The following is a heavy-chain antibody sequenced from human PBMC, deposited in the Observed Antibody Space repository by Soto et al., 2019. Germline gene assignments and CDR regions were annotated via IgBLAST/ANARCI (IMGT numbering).Heavy chain of an antibody. J-gene: IGHJ6*02. Sequence: SETLSLTCAVYGGSFSGYYWSWIRQPPGKGLEWIGEINHSGSTNYNPSLKSRVTISVDTSKNQFSLKLSSVTAADTAVYYCARGESSSWYWGYYYYGMDVWGQGTTVT. V-gene: IGHV4-34*01. D-gene: IGHD6-13*01. CDR2: INHSGST. CDR1: GGSFSGYY. CDR3: ARGESSSWYWGYYYYGMDV.